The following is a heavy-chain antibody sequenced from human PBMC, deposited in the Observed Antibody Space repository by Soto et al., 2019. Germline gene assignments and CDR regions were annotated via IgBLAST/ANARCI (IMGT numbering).Heavy chain of an antibody. D-gene: IGHD6-19*01. Sequence: QVQLQESGPGLVKPSETLSVTCIVSGDSVSRGRYFWNWIRQPPGKGLEWIGNISYTGNTNYSPAVKSRGTISLDASKNQFSLHLPSVTAADTAVYYCANNSSSRYYFDYWGQGILVTVSS. CDR2: ISYTGNT. CDR1: GDSVSRGRYF. V-gene: IGHV4-61*01. CDR3: ANNSSSRYYFDY. J-gene: IGHJ4*02.